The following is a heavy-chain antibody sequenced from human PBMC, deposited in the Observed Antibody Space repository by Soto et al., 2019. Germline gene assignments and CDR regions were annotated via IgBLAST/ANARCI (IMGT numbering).Heavy chain of an antibody. D-gene: IGHD3-3*01. CDR2: ISGSGGST. CDR3: AKVSPLIEDDFWSGYDY. Sequence: GGSLRLSCAASGFTFSSYAMSWVRQAPGKGLEWVSAISGSGGSTYYADSVKGRFTISRDNSKNTLYLQMNSLRAEDTAVYYCAKVSPLIEDDFWSGYDYWGQGTLVTVSS. V-gene: IGHV3-23*01. CDR1: GFTFSSYA. J-gene: IGHJ4*02.